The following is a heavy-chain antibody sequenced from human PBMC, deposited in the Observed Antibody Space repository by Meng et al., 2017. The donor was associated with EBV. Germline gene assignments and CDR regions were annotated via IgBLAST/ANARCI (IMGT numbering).Heavy chain of an antibody. CDR3: ARSGATIFGVVIPTYYFDY. CDR1: CYFFTSYA. CDR2: INAGNGNT. V-gene: IGHV1-3*01. D-gene: IGHD3-3*01. Sequence: QVRVVQSGAEVKTPGVSVKGSCKASCYFFTSYAMHWVRQAPGQRLEWMGWINAGNGNTKYSQKFQGRVTITRDTSASTAYMELSSLRSEDTAVYYCARSGATIFGVVIPTYYFDYWGQGTLVTVSS. J-gene: IGHJ4*02.